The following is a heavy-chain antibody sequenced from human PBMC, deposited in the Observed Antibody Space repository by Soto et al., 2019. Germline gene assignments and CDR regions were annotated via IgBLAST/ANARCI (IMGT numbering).Heavy chain of an antibody. CDR2: IYYSGST. V-gene: IGHV4-39*01. CDR3: ARHGWGYYGSGSPRQELRDYYYYGMDV. Sequence: SETLSLTCTVSDAAIGNTSYDRGWICQTQGTGLEGLGCIYYSGSTYYNPSLTSRVTISVDTSKNQFSLKLSSVTAADTAVYYCARHGWGYYGSGSPRQELRDYYYYGMDVWGQGTTVT. D-gene: IGHD3-10*01. CDR1: DAAIGNTSYD. J-gene: IGHJ6*02.